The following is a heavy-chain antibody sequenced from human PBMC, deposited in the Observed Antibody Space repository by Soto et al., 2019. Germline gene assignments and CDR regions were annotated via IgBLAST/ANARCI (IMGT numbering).Heavy chain of an antibody. CDR1: GDSINNSY. CDR2: IYYTGTT. D-gene: IGHD6-13*01. J-gene: IGHJ4*02. V-gene: IGHV4-59*01. CDR3: AKYRRTEAEGFTLDY. Sequence: WETLSLTGAGSGDSINNSYWGWIRHPPGKRLEWIGNIYYTGTTTYNPSLESRVTMSVDTSKNQFSLKLNSVDAADTAVYYCAKYRRTEAEGFTLDYWGRGTLVTVSS.